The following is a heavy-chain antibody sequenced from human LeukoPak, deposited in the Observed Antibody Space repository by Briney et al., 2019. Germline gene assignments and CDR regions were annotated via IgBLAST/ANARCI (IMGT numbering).Heavy chain of an antibody. CDR1: GGSFSGYY. J-gene: IGHJ4*02. D-gene: IGHD2-8*01. CDR3: ARDCTNGVCYSN. V-gene: IGHV4-34*01. CDR2: INHSGST. Sequence: PSETLSLTCAVYGGSFSGYYWSWIRQPPGKGLEWIGEINHSGSTNYNPSLKSRVTISVDTSKNQFSLKLSSVTAADTAVYYCARDCTNGVCYSNWGQGTLVTVSS.